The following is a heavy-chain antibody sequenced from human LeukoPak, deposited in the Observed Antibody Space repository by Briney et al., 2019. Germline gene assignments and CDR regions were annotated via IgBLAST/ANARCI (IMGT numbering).Heavy chain of an antibody. CDR2: INHRGDT. D-gene: IGHD7-27*01. CDR3: ARGPTISETGYFDY. Sequence: SETLSLTCAVYGGSFSTYYWSWIRQSPGKGLEWIAEINHRGDTNYNPSVKSRVTISVDTSKNQFSLRVRSLTAADTAVYYCARGPTISETGYFDYWGQGTLVTVSS. V-gene: IGHV4-34*01. CDR1: GGSFSTYY. J-gene: IGHJ4*02.